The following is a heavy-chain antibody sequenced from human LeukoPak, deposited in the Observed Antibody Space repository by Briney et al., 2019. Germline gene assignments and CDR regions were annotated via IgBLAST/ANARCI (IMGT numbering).Heavy chain of an antibody. V-gene: IGHV4-39*07. CDR1: GGSISSSSYY. Sequence: SETLSLTCTVSGGSISSSSYYWSWIRQPPGKGLEWIGGINHSGSTNYNPSLKSRVTISVDTSKDQFSLKLSSVTAADTAVYYCARTKGSSGYYFRYYYYMDVWGKGTTVTVSS. CDR3: ARTKGSSGYYFRYYYYMDV. D-gene: IGHD3-22*01. CDR2: INHSGST. J-gene: IGHJ6*03.